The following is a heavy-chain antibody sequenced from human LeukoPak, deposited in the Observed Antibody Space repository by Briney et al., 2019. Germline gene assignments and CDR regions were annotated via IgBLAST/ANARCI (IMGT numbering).Heavy chain of an antibody. CDR1: GGTFSSYG. Sequence: ASVKVSCKASGGTFSSYGISWVRQAPGQGLEWMGWISAYNGNTNYAQKLQGRDTMTTDTSTSTAYMELRSLRSDDTAVYYCARYYYDSSGYYPLDDWGQGTLVTVSS. CDR3: ARYYYDSSGYYPLDD. J-gene: IGHJ4*02. CDR2: ISAYNGNT. D-gene: IGHD3-22*01. V-gene: IGHV1-18*01.